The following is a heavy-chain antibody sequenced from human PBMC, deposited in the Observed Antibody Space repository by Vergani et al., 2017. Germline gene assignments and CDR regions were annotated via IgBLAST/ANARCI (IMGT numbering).Heavy chain of an antibody. J-gene: IGHJ6*02. Sequence: QVQLQQWGAGLLKPSETLSLTCAVYGGSFSGYYWSWIRQPPGKGLEWIGEINHSGSTNYNPSLKSRVTISVDTSKNQFSLKLSSVTAADTAVYYCARDEMATIWASGSPPNHTYYYYYDGMDVWGQGTTVTVSS. CDR2: INHSGST. CDR1: GGSFSGYY. D-gene: IGHD5-24*01. CDR3: ARDEMATIWASGSPPNHTYYYYYDGMDV. V-gene: IGHV4-34*01.